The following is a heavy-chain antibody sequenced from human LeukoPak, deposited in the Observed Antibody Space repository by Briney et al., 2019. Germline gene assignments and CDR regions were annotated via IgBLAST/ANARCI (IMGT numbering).Heavy chain of an antibody. J-gene: IGHJ4*02. V-gene: IGHV3-23*01. CDR2: ISGSGDRT. CDR1: GFTFSSCA. CDR3: ASGRLPYYFDY. Sequence: GGSLRLSCAVSGFTFSSCAMTWVRQAPGKGLEWVSGISGSGDRTNYADSVKGRFTISRDNSKNTLYLQMNSLRAEDTAVYYCASGRLPYYFDYWGQGTLVTVSS. D-gene: IGHD5-12*01.